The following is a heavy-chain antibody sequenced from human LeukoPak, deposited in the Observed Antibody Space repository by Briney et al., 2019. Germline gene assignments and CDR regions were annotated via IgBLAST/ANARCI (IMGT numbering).Heavy chain of an antibody. CDR3: AREAGDGYNHY. V-gene: IGHV3-11*04. Sequence: PGGSLRLSCAASRFTFSDYYMSWMRQAPGKGREWVSYISSSGSTIYYADSVKGRFTISRDNAKNSLYLQMNSLRAGDTAVYYCAREAGDGYNHYWGHGTLFTVSS. CDR2: ISSSGSTI. J-gene: IGHJ4*01. D-gene: IGHD5-24*01. CDR1: RFTFSDYY.